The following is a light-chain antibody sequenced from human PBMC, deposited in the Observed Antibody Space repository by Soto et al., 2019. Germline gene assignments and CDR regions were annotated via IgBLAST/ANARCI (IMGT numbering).Light chain of an antibody. V-gene: IGLV2-14*01. CDR2: EVI. CDR1: SSDVGGYNY. CDR3: SSYTSRVTYV. J-gene: IGLJ1*01. Sequence: QSVLTQPASVSGSPGQSITISRTGTSSDVGGYNYVSWYQQHPGKAPKLMIYEVINRPSGVSDRFSGSKSGNTASLIISGLQAEDEADYYCSSYTSRVTYVFGTGTKVTVL.